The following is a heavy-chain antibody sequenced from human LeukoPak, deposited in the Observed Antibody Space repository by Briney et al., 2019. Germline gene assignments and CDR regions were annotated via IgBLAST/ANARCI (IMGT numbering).Heavy chain of an antibody. Sequence: PGGSLRLSCAASGFTFSSYAMHWLRQPPGKGLEYVSAISSNRGSRYYPNSLNGRFTMSRDNSNNTLYLKIVSLRAEDTAVYYCARARGSPVADAFDIWGQGTMVTVSS. CDR3: ARARGSPVADAFDI. D-gene: IGHD5-12*01. V-gene: IGHV3-64*01. CDR1: GFTFSSYA. CDR2: ISSNRGSR. J-gene: IGHJ3*02.